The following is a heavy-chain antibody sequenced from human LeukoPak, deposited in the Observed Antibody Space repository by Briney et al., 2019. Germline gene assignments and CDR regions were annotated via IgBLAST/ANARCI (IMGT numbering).Heavy chain of an antibody. CDR2: ISGSGGST. CDR1: GFTFSSYA. D-gene: IGHD4/OR15-4a*01. CDR3: ARDNEYGGRGSLGYFDL. J-gene: IGHJ2*01. V-gene: IGHV3-23*01. Sequence: QPGGSLRLSCAASGFTFSSYAMSWVRQAPGKGLEWVSAISGSGGSTYYADSVKGRFTISRDNSKNTLYLQMNSLRAEDTAIFYCARDNEYGGRGSLGYFDLWGRGTLVTVSS.